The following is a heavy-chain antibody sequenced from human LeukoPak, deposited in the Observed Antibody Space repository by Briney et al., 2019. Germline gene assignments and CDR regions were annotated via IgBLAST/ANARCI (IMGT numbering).Heavy chain of an antibody. Sequence: GGSLRLSCAASEFSVSSNHMSWVRQAPGKGLEWVSIFYSGGSIYYADSVKGRFTISRDNSKNTLYLQMNSLRAEDTAVYYCAKRKASSGNGDWGQGTLVTVSS. D-gene: IGHD3-22*01. J-gene: IGHJ4*02. CDR1: EFSVSSNH. CDR2: FYSGGSI. CDR3: AKRKASSGNGD. V-gene: IGHV3-53*01.